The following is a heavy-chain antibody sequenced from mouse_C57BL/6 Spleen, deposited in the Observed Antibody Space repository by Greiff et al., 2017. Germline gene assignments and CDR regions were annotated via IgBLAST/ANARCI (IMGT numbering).Heavy chain of an antibody. V-gene: IGHV1-61*01. CDR3: ARCPYYYGPSTGYFDV. Sequence: QVQLQQPGAELVRPGSSVKLSCKASGYTFTSYWMDWVKQRPGQGLEWIGNIYPSDSETHYNQKFKDKATLTVDKSSSTAYMQLSSLTSEDSAVYYCARCPYYYGPSTGYFDVWGTGTTVTVSS. J-gene: IGHJ1*03. D-gene: IGHD1-1*01. CDR2: IYPSDSET. CDR1: GYTFTSYW.